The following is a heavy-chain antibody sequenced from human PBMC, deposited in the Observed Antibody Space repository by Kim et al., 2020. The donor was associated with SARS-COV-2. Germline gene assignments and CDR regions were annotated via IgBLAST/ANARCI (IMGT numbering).Heavy chain of an antibody. Sequence: SETLSLTCAVYGGSFSGYYWSWIRQPPGKGLEWIGEINHSGSTNYNPSLKSRITISVDTSKNQFSLKLSSVTAADTAVYYCARGVLPVAGTRPSSSGGFDPWGQGTLVTVSS. D-gene: IGHD6-19*01. CDR1: GGSFSGYY. V-gene: IGHV4-34*01. CDR3: ARGVLPVAGTRPSSSGGFDP. CDR2: INHSGST. J-gene: IGHJ5*02.